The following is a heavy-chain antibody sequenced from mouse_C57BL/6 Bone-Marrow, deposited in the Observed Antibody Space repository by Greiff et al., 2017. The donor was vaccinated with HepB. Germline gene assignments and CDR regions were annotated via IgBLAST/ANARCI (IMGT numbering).Heavy chain of an antibody. J-gene: IGHJ4*01. CDR2: IYPGDGDT. CDR1: GYAFSSSW. Sequence: QVQLKQSGPELVKPGASVKISCKASGYAFSSSWMNWVKQRPGKGLEWIGRIYPGDGDTNYNGKFKGKATLTADKSSSTAYMQLSSLTSEDSAVYFCARSPGYYGSSYENAMDYWGQGTSVTVSS. V-gene: IGHV1-82*01. CDR3: ARSPGYYGSSYENAMDY. D-gene: IGHD1-1*01.